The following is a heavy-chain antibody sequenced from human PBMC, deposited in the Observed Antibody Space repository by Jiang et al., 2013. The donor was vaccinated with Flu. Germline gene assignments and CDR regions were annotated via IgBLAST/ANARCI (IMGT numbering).Heavy chain of an antibody. CDR1: GFSFSSHG. J-gene: IGHJ6*02. Sequence: VQLLESGGGLVQPGKFLRLSCVASGFSFSSHGVHWVRQAPGKGLEWVAAISYDGTNKHYGDSVKGRFTISRDNSKNTVYLQMNSLRAEDTAVYYCAKDVGDGYFNRDLGYSYSGMDVVGPTGPRSPSP. CDR2: ISYDGTNK. V-gene: IGHV3-30*18. CDR3: AKDVGDGYFNRDLGYSYSGMDV. D-gene: IGHD5-24*01.